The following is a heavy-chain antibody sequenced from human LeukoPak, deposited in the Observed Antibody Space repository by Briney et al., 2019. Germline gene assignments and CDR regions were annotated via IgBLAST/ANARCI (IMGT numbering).Heavy chain of an antibody. Sequence: SETLSLTCTVSGVSTTNSYWSWIRQPPGRGLEWIGYIYYSGSITYNPSLKSRVTISLDTSKNHFSLKMNSVTAADTAVYYCARRGDSGFFYDTVVWGQGTTVTVSS. J-gene: IGHJ6*01. CDR2: IYYSGSI. V-gene: IGHV4-59*08. D-gene: IGHD2-21*01. CDR1: GVSTTNSY. CDR3: ARRGDSGFFYDTVV.